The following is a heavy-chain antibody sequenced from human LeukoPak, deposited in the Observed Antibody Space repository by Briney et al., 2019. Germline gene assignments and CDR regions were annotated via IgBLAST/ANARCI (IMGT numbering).Heavy chain of an antibody. Sequence: ASVKVSCKASGGTFSSYAISWVRQAPGQGLEWMGGIIPIFGTANYAQKFQGRVTITADESTSTAYMELSSLRSEDTAVYYCATGRYSSGWPTLFDYWGQGTLVTVSS. D-gene: IGHD6-19*01. CDR3: ATGRYSSGWPTLFDY. J-gene: IGHJ4*02. CDR1: GGTFSSYA. CDR2: IIPIFGTA. V-gene: IGHV1-69*13.